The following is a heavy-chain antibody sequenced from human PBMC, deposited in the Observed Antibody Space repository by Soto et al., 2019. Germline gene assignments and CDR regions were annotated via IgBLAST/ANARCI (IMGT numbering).Heavy chain of an antibody. V-gene: IGHV1-18*01. CDR1: GYTFTSYG. Sequence: ASVKVSCKASGYTFTSYGISWVRQAPGQGLEWMGWISPYDGNTKYAQILQGRVSMTTDTSTKTAYMEVRSLRSDDTAVYYCARGVGSGSYYNQYNWFDPWGQGTLVTVS. J-gene: IGHJ5*02. CDR3: ARGVGSGSYYNQYNWFDP. CDR2: ISPYDGNT. D-gene: IGHD3-10*01.